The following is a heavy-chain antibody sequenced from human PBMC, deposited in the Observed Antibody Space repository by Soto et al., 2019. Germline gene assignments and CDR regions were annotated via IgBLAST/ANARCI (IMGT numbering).Heavy chain of an antibody. CDR1: GGSISSYY. Sequence: SETLSLTCTVSGGSISSYYWSWIRQPPGKGLEWIGYIHYSGSTNYNPSLKSRVTISVDTSKNQFSLKLSSVTAADTAVYYCARLYSSSSSRPLDYWGQGTLVTVSS. CDR3: ARLYSSSSSRPLDY. J-gene: IGHJ4*02. D-gene: IGHD6-6*01. V-gene: IGHV4-59*01. CDR2: IHYSGST.